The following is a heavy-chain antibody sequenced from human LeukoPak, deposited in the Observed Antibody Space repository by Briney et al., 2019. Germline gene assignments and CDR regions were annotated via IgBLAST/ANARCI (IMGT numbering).Heavy chain of an antibody. Sequence: PGGSLRLSCAVSGFTVSSNYVSWVRQAPGKGLEWVSVIYSGGSTYYADFVKGRFTISRDNSKNTLYLQMNSLRAEDTAVYYCAKAYGSGSNGVYYFDYWGQGTLVTVSS. CDR3: AKAYGSGSNGVYYFDY. J-gene: IGHJ4*02. D-gene: IGHD3-10*01. CDR2: IYSGGST. V-gene: IGHV3-53*01. CDR1: GFTVSSNY.